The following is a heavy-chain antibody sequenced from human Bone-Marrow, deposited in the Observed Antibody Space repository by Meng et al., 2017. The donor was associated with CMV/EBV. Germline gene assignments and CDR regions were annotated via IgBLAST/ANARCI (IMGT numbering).Heavy chain of an antibody. CDR2: IIPIFGTA. J-gene: IGHJ6*02. CDR3: ARGAYLPPGYYYGMDV. V-gene: IGHV1-69*05. D-gene: IGHD5/OR15-5a*01. Sequence: SVKVSCKASGGTFSSYAISWLRQAPGQGLEWMGGIIPIFGTANYAQKFQGRVTITTDESTSTAYMELSSLRSEDTAVYYRARGAYLPPGYYYGMDVWGQGTTVTVSS. CDR1: GGTFSSYA.